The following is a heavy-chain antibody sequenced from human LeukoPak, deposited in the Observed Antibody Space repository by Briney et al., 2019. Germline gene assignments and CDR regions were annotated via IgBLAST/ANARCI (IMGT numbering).Heavy chain of an antibody. J-gene: IGHJ4*02. CDR2: ISSSSYI. V-gene: IGHV3-21*01. Sequence: PGGSLRLTCAASGFTFSSYGMNWVRQAPGEGLEWVSSISSSSYIYYADSVKGRFTISRDNAKNSLYLQMNSLRAEDTAVYYCARRRIAVAGSDYWGQGTLVTVSS. CDR1: GFTFSSYG. CDR3: ARRRIAVAGSDY. D-gene: IGHD6-19*01.